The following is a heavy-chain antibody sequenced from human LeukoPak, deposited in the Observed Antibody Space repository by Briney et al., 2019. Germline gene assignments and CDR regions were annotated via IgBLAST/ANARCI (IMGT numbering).Heavy chain of an antibody. CDR3: TTDTVFDFWSGYSDY. CDR2: IYSGGDT. Sequence: PGGSLRLSCAASGFTVSGNYMSWFRQAPGKGLECVAVIYSGGDTYYADSVKGRFTISRDNSKNTLYLQMNSLKTEDTAVYYCTTDTVFDFWSGYSDYWGQGTLVTVSS. D-gene: IGHD3-3*01. V-gene: IGHV3-53*01. CDR1: GFTVSGNY. J-gene: IGHJ4*02.